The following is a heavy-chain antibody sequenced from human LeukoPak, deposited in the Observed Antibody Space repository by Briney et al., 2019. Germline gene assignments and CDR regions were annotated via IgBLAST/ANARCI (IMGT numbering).Heavy chain of an antibody. J-gene: IGHJ4*02. Sequence: ASVKVSCKASGYTFTGYYMHWVRQAPGQGLEWMGWINPNSGGTNYAQKFQGRVTMTRDTSISTAYMELSRLRSDDTAVYYCARDGEDSSGYYCNYWGQGTLVTVSS. CDR3: ARDGEDSSGYYCNY. V-gene: IGHV1-2*02. CDR1: GYTFTGYY. CDR2: INPNSGGT. D-gene: IGHD3-22*01.